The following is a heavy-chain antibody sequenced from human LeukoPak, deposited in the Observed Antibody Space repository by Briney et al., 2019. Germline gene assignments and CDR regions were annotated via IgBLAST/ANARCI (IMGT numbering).Heavy chain of an antibody. CDR1: GFTFRSYW. CDR3: TTGDSSSSDIDY. Sequence: PGGSLRLSCAASGFTFRSYWMSWVRQAPGKGLEWVGRIKSKTDGGTTDYAAPVKGRFTISRDDSKNTLYLQMNSLKTEDTAVYYCTTGDSSSSDIDYWGQGTLVTVSS. J-gene: IGHJ4*02. V-gene: IGHV3-15*01. CDR2: IKSKTDGGTT. D-gene: IGHD6-6*01.